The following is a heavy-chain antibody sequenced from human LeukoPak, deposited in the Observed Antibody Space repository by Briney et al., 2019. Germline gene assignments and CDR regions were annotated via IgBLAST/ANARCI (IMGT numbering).Heavy chain of an antibody. CDR2: FDPEDGET. J-gene: IGHJ4*02. Sequence: GASVKVSCKVSGYTLTELSMHWVRQAPGKGLEWVGGFDPEDGETIDAQKFQGRVTMTEDTSTDTAYMELSSLRSEDTAVYYCATVTRLRYFDWLFSPLDYFDYWGQGTLVTVSS. CDR3: ATVTRLRYFDWLFSPLDYFDY. V-gene: IGHV1-24*01. CDR1: GYTLTELS. D-gene: IGHD3-9*01.